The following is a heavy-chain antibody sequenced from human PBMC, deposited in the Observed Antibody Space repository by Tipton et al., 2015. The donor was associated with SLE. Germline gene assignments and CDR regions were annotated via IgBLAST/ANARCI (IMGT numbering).Heavy chain of an antibody. D-gene: IGHD3-10*01. Sequence: TLSLTCTVSGGSISSSSYYWGWIRQPPGKGLEWIGSIYYSGSTYYNPSLKSRVTISVDTSKNQFSLKLSSVTAADTAVYYCARGFSGYYYYMDVWGKGTTVSVSS. J-gene: IGHJ6*03. CDR3: ARGFSGYYYYMDV. V-gene: IGHV4-39*07. CDR2: IYYSGST. CDR1: GGSISSSSYY.